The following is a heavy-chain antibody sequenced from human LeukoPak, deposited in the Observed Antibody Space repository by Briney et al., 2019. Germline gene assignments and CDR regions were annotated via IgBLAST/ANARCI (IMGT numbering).Heavy chain of an antibody. D-gene: IGHD3-22*01. Sequence: ASVKVSCKASGYTFTGYYMHWVRQAPGQGLEWMGWINPNSGGTNYAQKFQGRVTMTRDTSISTAYMELSRLRSDDTAVYYCAREGYYYDSSGYYGRNAFDIWGQGTVVTVSS. V-gene: IGHV1-2*02. J-gene: IGHJ3*02. CDR1: GYTFTGYY. CDR2: INPNSGGT. CDR3: AREGYYYDSSGYYGRNAFDI.